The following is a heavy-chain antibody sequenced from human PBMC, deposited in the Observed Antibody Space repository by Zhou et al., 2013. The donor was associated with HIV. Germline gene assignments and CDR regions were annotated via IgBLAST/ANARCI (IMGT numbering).Heavy chain of an antibody. CDR3: ARGTVVSHILVVIAPGPYYFDY. D-gene: IGHD2-21*01. CDR2: IYASGST. Sequence: QVQLQESGPGLVKPSQTLSLTCAVSGGSISSGNYYWSWIRQPAGKGLEWIGRIYASGSTKYNPSLKSRVTISIDTSKNQFSLKLSSVTAADTAVYYCARGTVVSHILVVIAPGPYYFDYWGQGTLVTVSS. V-gene: IGHV4-61*02. CDR1: GGSISSGNYY. J-gene: IGHJ4*02.